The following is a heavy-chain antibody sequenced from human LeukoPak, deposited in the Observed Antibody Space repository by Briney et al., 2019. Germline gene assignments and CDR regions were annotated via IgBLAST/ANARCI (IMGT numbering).Heavy chain of an antibody. CDR3: ARGPNSNWSGLDF. Sequence: QSGGSLRLSCAASGFTFSSYWMHWVRQAPGKGLVWVSRISPTGSTTSYADSVKGRFTVSRDNAKNTLYLQVNNLRAEDTAVYYCARGPNSNWSGLDFWGQGTLLTVSS. J-gene: IGHJ4*02. V-gene: IGHV3-74*01. D-gene: IGHD6-6*01. CDR1: GFTFSSYW. CDR2: ISPTGSTT.